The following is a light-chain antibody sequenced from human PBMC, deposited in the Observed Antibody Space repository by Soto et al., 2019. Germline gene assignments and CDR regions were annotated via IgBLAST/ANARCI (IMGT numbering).Light chain of an antibody. J-gene: IGLJ1*01. V-gene: IGLV1-44*01. CDR1: SSNIGSET. CDR2: SSN. CDR3: AAWDDSLNACV. Sequence: QSVLTQPPSASGTPGQRVSISCSGISSNIGSETVNWYQQFPGTAPKLLIYSSNQRPSGVPDRFSGSKSGTSAFLDISGLQSEDEAEYSCAAWDDSLNACVFGTGTKLTVL.